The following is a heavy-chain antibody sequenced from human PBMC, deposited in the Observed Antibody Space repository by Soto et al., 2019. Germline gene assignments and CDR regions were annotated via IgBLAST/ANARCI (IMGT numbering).Heavy chain of an antibody. CDR2: IYYSGRT. J-gene: IGHJ5*02. CDR1: GVSISSGDYY. V-gene: IGHV4-30-4*01. Sequence: QVQLQESGPGLVKPSQTLSLTCTVSGVSISSGDYYWSWIRQPPGNGLEWIGYIYYSGRTYYNPSLKSRVTISVDTSKHQFSLKLRAVTVADTAVYDCAGVVRDYGDYLDGFGPWGQGSLVTVSS. CDR3: AGVVRDYGDYLDGFGP. D-gene: IGHD4-17*01.